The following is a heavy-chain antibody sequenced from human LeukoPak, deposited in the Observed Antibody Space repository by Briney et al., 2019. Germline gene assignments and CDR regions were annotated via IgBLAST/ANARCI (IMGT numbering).Heavy chain of an antibody. D-gene: IGHD3-10*01. CDR2: ISAYNGNT. V-gene: IGHV1-18*01. CDR3: ARDGKGELLWFGESSGYYFDY. Sequence: ASVKVSCKASGYTFTSYGISWVRQAPGQGLEWMGWISAYNGNTNYAQKLQGRVTMTTDTSTSTAYMELRSLRSDDTAVYYCARDGKGELLWFGESSGYYFDYWGQGTLVTVSS. J-gene: IGHJ4*02. CDR1: GYTFTSYG.